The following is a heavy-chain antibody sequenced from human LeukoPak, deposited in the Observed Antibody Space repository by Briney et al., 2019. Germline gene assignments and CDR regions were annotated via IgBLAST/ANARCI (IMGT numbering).Heavy chain of an antibody. CDR1: GFIFSSYA. CDR3: AKEGGSGWSFFDY. CDR2: ISVSSGTT. D-gene: IGHD6-19*01. J-gene: IGHJ4*02. Sequence: SGGSLRLSCAASGFIFSSYAMSWVRQAPGKGLEWVSGISVSSGTTYYADSVKGRFTISRDNPRNTLFLQLNSLRADDTAVYYCAKEGGSGWSFFDYWGQGTLVTVSS. V-gene: IGHV3-23*01.